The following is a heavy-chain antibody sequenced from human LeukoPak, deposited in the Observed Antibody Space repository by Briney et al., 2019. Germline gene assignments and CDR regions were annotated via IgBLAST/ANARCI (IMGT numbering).Heavy chain of an antibody. J-gene: IGHJ4*02. D-gene: IGHD2-2*01. CDR1: GYTFTSSA. Sequence: GASVKVSCKASGYTFTSSAMNWVRQAPGQGHEWMGWINTNTGNPTYAQGFTGRFVFSLDTSVSTAYLQISSLKAEDTAVYYCARQGPGYCGSTSCYGVDYWGQGTLVTVSS. CDR2: INTNTGNP. CDR3: ARQGPGYCGSTSCYGVDY. V-gene: IGHV7-4-1*02.